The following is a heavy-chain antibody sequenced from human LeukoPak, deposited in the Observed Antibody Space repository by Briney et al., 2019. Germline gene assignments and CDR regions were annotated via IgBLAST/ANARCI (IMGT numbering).Heavy chain of an antibody. V-gene: IGHV3-30-3*01. D-gene: IGHD3-22*01. CDR3: ARGYYDSSARFDP. Sequence: GGSLRLSCAAPGFSFSSYAMHWVRQAPDKGLEWVAVISYDGSNKYYADSVKGRFTISRDNFKNTLYLQMNSLRAEDTAVYYCARGYYDSSARFDPWGQGTLVTVSS. CDR1: GFSFSSYA. J-gene: IGHJ5*02. CDR2: ISYDGSNK.